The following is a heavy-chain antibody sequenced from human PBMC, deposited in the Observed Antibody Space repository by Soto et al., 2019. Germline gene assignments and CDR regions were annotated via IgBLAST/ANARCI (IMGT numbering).Heavy chain of an antibody. V-gene: IGHV3-30*18. Sequence: PGGSLRLSCAASGFTFSSYGMHWVRQAPGKGLEWVAVISYDGSNKYYADSVKGRFTISRDNSKNTVYLQMNSLRAEDTAVYYCAKAPVGATTYYYYGMDVWGQGTTVTVSS. CDR2: ISYDGSNK. D-gene: IGHD1-26*01. CDR3: AKAPVGATTYYYYGMDV. CDR1: GFTFSSYG. J-gene: IGHJ6*02.